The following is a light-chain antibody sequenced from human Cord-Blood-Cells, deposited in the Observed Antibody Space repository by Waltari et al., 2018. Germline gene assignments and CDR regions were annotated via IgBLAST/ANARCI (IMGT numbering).Light chain of an antibody. Sequence: QSALTQPASVSGSPGQSITISCTGTSSDVGGYNYVSWYQQHPGKAPKLMIYEVSNRPSGVSTRFFGSKSGNTASLTISGLQAEDEADYYCSSYTSSSTLGVFGGGTKLTVL. CDR3: SSYTSSSTLGV. CDR2: EVS. J-gene: IGLJ3*02. V-gene: IGLV2-14*01. CDR1: SSDVGGYNY.